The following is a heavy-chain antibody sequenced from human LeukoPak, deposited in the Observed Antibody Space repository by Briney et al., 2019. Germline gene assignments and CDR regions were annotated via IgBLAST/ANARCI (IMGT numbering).Heavy chain of an antibody. J-gene: IGHJ4*02. CDR3: TTGYCSGGSCYHFDY. CDR2: IKSKTDGGTT. V-gene: IGHV3-15*01. D-gene: IGHD2-15*01. Sequence: PGGSLRLSCAASGXTFSNAWMSWVRQAPGKGLEWVGRIKSKTDGGTTDYAAPVKGRFTISRDDSKNTLYLQMNSLKTEDTAVYYCTTGYCSGGSCYHFDYWGQGTLVTVSS. CDR1: GXTFSNAW.